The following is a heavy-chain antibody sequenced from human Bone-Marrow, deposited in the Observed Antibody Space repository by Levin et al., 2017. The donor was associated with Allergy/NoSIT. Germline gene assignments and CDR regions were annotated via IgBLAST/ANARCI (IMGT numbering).Heavy chain of an antibody. Sequence: GESLKISCTASGFTFGDYAMSWFRQAPGKGLEWVGFIRSKAYGGTTEYAASVKGRFTISRDDSKSIAYLQMNSLKTEDTAVYYCTRDLWFGELPCPDYWGQGTLVTVSS. D-gene: IGHD3-10*01. CDR3: TRDLWFGELPCPDY. CDR2: IRSKAYGGTT. J-gene: IGHJ4*02. CDR1: GFTFGDYA. V-gene: IGHV3-49*03.